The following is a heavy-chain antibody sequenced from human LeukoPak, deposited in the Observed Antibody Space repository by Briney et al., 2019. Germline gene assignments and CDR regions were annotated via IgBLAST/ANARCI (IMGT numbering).Heavy chain of an antibody. D-gene: IGHD2-2*01. J-gene: IGHJ5*02. V-gene: IGHV3-23*01. Sequence: PGGSLRLSCAVSGFNFRTYNMNWIRQAPGKGLEWVSGISASGVTTNYADSVKGRFTISRDNSKNTLYLQMNFLRAEDTAVYYCAKAWLGNQLPPNWFDPWGQGTLVTVSS. CDR3: AKAWLGNQLPPNWFDP. CDR1: GFNFRTYN. CDR2: ISASGVTT.